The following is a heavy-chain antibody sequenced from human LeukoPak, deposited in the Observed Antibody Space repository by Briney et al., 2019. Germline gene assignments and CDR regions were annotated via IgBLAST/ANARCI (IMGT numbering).Heavy chain of an antibody. CDR3: ARATPNWNYEYYYYYMDV. CDR1: GYTFTSYA. J-gene: IGHJ6*03. Sequence: SVKVSCKASGYTFTSYAIGWVRQAPGQGLEWMGGIIPIFGTANYAQKFQGRVTITADESTSTAYMELSSLRSEDTAVYYCARATPNWNYEYYYYYMDVWGKGTTVTVSS. CDR2: IIPIFGTA. D-gene: IGHD1-7*01. V-gene: IGHV1-69*13.